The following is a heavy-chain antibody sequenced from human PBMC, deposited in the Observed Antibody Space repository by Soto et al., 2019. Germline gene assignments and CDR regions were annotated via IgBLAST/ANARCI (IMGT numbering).Heavy chain of an antibody. CDR2: IKQDGSEK. J-gene: IGHJ4*02. Sequence: EVQLVESGGDLVQPGGSLRLSCAASGFTFSSYWMSWVRQVPGKGLEWVANIKQDGSEKYYVDSVKGRFTISRDNAKNSLYLQINSMSAEDPAVYRCARSLVAIQGDNWGQRNLVTVSS. CDR1: GFTFSSYW. D-gene: IGHD2-21*01. V-gene: IGHV3-7*05. CDR3: ARSLVAIQGDN.